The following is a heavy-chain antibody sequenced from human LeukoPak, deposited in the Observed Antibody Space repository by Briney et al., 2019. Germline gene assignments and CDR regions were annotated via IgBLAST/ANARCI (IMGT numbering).Heavy chain of an antibody. J-gene: IGHJ5*02. CDR2: IYYSGNT. D-gene: IGHD3-10*01. Sequence: SETLSLTCSVSGGSISNYYWSWIRQPPGKGLEWIGYIYYSGNTNYNPSLKSRVTISVDTSKNQFSLRMSSVTAADTAIYYCARDQYTGFGGQNWFDPWGQGTLVTVSS. CDR3: ARDQYTGFGGQNWFDP. CDR1: GGSISNYY. V-gene: IGHV4-59*01.